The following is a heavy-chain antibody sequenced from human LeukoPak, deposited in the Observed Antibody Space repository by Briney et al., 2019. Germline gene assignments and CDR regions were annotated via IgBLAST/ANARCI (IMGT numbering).Heavy chain of an antibody. CDR1: GGSISSGNYY. V-gene: IGHV4-31*03. CDR2: THHSGST. D-gene: IGHD3-10*01. J-gene: IGHJ5*02. Sequence: SETLSLTCTVSGGSISSGNYYWSWIRQHPGKGLEWIGYTHHSGSTYYNPSLKSRVIISVDTSKNQFSLKLNSVAAADTAVYYCASYGSGSYRFDPWGQGTLVTVSS. CDR3: ASYGSGSYRFDP.